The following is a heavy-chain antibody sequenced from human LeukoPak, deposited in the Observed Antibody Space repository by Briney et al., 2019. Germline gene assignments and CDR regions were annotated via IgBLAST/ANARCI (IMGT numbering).Heavy chain of an antibody. V-gene: IGHV3-33*05. CDR1: GVSVTTHG. D-gene: IGHD3-3*01. J-gene: IGHJ5*02. CDR2: ISYDGSNK. CDR3: ARGLGHYEFHCDP. Sequence: GGSLRLSCAAFGVSVTTHGMSWVRQAPGKGLEWVATISYDGSNKYHAGSVKGRFTISRDSPKNTVFLQMTSLRVEDSAVYYCARGLGHYEFHCDPWGQGTLVIVSS.